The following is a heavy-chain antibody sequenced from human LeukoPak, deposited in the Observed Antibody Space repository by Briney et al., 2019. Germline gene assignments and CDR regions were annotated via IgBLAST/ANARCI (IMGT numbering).Heavy chain of an antibody. CDR3: ARDSVDTAMVKDYFDY. J-gene: IGHJ4*02. CDR2: ISAYNGNT. Sequence: ASVKVSCTASGYTFTSYGISWVRQAPGQGLEWMGWISAYNGNTNYAQKLQGRVTMTTDTSTSTACMELRSLRSDDTAVYDCARDSVDTAMVKDYFDYWGQGTLVTVSS. CDR1: GYTFTSYG. V-gene: IGHV1-18*01. D-gene: IGHD5-18*01.